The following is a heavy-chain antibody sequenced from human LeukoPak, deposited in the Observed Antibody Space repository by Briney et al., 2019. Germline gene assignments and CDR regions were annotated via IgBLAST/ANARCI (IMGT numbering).Heavy chain of an antibody. J-gene: IGHJ4*02. D-gene: IGHD3-10*01. CDR1: GGSFSGCY. CDR2: INHSGST. CDR3: ARGRRNGYYGSGSYLYY. Sequence: SETLSLTCAVYGGSFSGCYWSWIRQPPGKGLEWIGEINHSGSTNYNPSLKSRVTISVDTSKNQFSLKLSSVTAADTAVYYCARGRRNGYYGSGSYLYYWGQGTLVTVSS. V-gene: IGHV4-34*01.